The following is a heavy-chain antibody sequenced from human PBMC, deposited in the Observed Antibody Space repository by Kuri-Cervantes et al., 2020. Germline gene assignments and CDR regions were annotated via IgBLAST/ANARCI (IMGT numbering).Heavy chain of an antibody. CDR1: GFTFSNAW. Sequence: GGSLRLSCAASGFTFSNAWMSWVRQAPGKGLEWVSYISSSGSTIYYADSVKGRFTISRDNAKNSLYLQMNSLRPEDTAVYHCANECGGGCSGDYWGQGTLVTVSS. J-gene: IGHJ4*02. D-gene: IGHD2-21*02. V-gene: IGHV3-11*04. CDR2: ISSSGSTI. CDR3: ANECGGGCSGDY.